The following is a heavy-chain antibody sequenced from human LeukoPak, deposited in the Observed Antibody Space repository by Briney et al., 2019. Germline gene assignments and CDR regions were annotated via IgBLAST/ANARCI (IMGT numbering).Heavy chain of an antibody. CDR3: ARQVLGSSSWYWFDP. D-gene: IGHD6-13*01. CDR2: IYYGGST. Sequence: SETLSLTCTVSGDSLSNSRYYWGWTRQPPGKGLDWIASIYYGGSTFYNPSLKSRVTISVDTSKNQFSLTLSSVTAADTAVYYCARQVLGSSSWYWFDPWGQGTLVTVSS. CDR1: GDSLSNSRYY. V-gene: IGHV4-39*01. J-gene: IGHJ5*02.